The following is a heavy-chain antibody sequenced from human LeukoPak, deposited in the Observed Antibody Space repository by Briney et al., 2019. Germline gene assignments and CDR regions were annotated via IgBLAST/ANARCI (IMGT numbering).Heavy chain of an antibody. CDR1: EFTFSSYG. CDR3: ARGKEQQLYAFDI. V-gene: IGHV3-33*01. CDR2: IWFDGSNK. Sequence: GGSLRLSCAASEFTFSSYGMHWVRQAPGKGLEWVAVIWFDGSNKYYADSVKGRFTISRDNSKNTLYLQMNSLSAEDTAVYYCARGKEQQLYAFDIWGQGTMVTVSS. J-gene: IGHJ3*02. D-gene: IGHD6-13*01.